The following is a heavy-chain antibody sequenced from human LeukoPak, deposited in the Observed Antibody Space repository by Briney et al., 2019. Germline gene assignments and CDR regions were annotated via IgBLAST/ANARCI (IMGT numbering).Heavy chain of an antibody. V-gene: IGHV3-48*03. CDR2: ISSSGSTI. CDR3: ARGGYGSCSHNCYYCYGMDV. J-gene: IGHJ6*04. Sequence: GGSLRLSCAASGFTFSSYEMNWVRQAPGKGLEWVSYISSSGSTIYYADSVKGRFTISRDNAKNSLYLQMNSLRAEDTAVYYCARGGYGSCSHNCYYCYGMDVWAKGTTVTVSS. CDR1: GFTFSSYE. D-gene: IGHD3-10*01.